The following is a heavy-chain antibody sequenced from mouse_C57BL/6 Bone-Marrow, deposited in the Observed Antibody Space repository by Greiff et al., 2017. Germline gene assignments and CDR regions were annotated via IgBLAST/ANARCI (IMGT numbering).Heavy chain of an antibody. D-gene: IGHD6-2*01. V-gene: IGHV1-81*01. CDR2: IYPRSGNT. Sequence: VQVVESGAELARPGASVKLSCKASGYTFTSYGISWVKQRTGQGLEWIGEIYPRSGNTYYNEKFKGKATLTADKSSSTAYMELRSLTSEDSAVYFCAISLPYWGQGTLVTVSA. CDR3: AISLPY. J-gene: IGHJ3*01. CDR1: GYTFTSYG.